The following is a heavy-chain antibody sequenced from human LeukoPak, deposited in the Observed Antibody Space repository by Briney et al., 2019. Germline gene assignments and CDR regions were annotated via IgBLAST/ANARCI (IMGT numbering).Heavy chain of an antibody. V-gene: IGHV3-30*03. J-gene: IGHJ5*02. CDR1: AFSFRTYG. CDR3: ARDWVEQQLVP. D-gene: IGHD6-13*01. CDR2: LSDDRSQI. Sequence: GSSLRLSCDGSAFSFRTYGIHWVRQAPGKGLEWVAVLSDDRSQIHYADSVKGRFTISIDNAKNSLYLQMNSLRAEDTAVYYCARDWVEQQLVPWGQGTLVTVSS.